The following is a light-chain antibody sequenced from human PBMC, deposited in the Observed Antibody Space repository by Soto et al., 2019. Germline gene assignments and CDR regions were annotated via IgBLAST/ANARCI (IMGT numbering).Light chain of an antibody. CDR1: QSVTSTH. CDR3: QQYNTYPWT. Sequence: EIVLSQSPGTLSLSPGERATLSCRASQSVTSTHLAWYQQKPGQAPRLLIYGASSRAIGIPDRFSGSGSGTEFTLTISSLQPDDFATYYCQQYNTYPWTFGQGTKV. V-gene: IGKV3-20*01. CDR2: GAS. J-gene: IGKJ1*01.